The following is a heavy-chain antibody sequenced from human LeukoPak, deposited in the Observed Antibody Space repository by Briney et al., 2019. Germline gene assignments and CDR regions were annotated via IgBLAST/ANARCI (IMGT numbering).Heavy chain of an antibody. D-gene: IGHD3-10*01. CDR2: SYYSGSP. Sequence: PSETLSLTCTVSGGSISSSSYYGGWIRQPPGKGLEWIGSSYYSGSPYYNPSLKSRVTTSVDPSKNQFSLSLSTVTAADTAVYYCAIWEVRLSAFEMWGQGTMVTVSS. J-gene: IGHJ3*02. CDR3: AIWEVRLSAFEM. CDR1: GGSISSSSYY. V-gene: IGHV4-39*07.